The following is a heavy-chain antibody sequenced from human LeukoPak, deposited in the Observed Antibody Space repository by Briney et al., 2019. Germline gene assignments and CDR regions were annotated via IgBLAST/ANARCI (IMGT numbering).Heavy chain of an antibody. CDR3: VRNPHDETTFGVIMYYFDY. Sequence: SETLSLTCTVSSFSINNGYLWAWIRQPLGKGLEWIGSVYRSGSAYYNPSLNSRVTISVDTSKNQFSLMFSSVTAADTAVYYCVRNPHDETTFGVIMYYFDYWGQGTLVTVSS. CDR2: VYRSGSA. CDR1: SFSINNGYL. J-gene: IGHJ4*02. V-gene: IGHV4-38-2*02. D-gene: IGHD3-3*01.